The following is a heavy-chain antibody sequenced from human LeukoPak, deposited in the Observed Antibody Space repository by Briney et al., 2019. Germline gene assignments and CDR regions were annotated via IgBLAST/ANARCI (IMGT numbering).Heavy chain of an antibody. CDR3: ARTAYNWNYSLVNWFDP. CDR2: IYYSGST. Sequence: SETLSLTCTVSGGFISSYYWSWIRQPPGKGLEWIGYIYYSGSTNYNPSLKSRVTISVDTSKNQFSLKLSSVTAADTAVYYCARTAYNWNYSLVNWFDPWGQGTLVTVSS. V-gene: IGHV4-59*01. J-gene: IGHJ5*02. CDR1: GGFISSYY. D-gene: IGHD1-7*01.